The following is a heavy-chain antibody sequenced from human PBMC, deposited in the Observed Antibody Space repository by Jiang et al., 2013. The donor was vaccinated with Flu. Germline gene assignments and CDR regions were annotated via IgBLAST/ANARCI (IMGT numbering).Heavy chain of an antibody. D-gene: IGHD2-21*01. CDR2: IYYTGSRSA. V-gene: IGHV4-59*01. Sequence: GSGLVKPSETLSLTCTVSGGSIDNYYWSWIRQPPGKGLEWIGYIYYTGSRSANYNPSLKSRVTISVDASKNQFFLRQSSVIAADTAVYYCARHGRGLWYSGMDVWGQGTTGDRLL. CDR3: ARHGRGLWYSGMDV. J-gene: IGHJ6*02. CDR1: GGSIDNYY.